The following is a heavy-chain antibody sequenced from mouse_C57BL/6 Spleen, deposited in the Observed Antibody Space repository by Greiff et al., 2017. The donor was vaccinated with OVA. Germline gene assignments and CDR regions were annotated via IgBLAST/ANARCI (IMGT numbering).Heavy chain of an antibody. Sequence: QVTLKESGPGILQSSQTLSLTCSFSGFSLSTSGMGVSWIRQPSGKGLEWLAHIYWDDDKRYNPSLKRRLTISKDTSRNQVFLKITSVDTADTATYYCARFPSIYYGNPHYAMDYWGQGTSVTVSS. CDR3: ARFPSIYYGNPHYAMDY. J-gene: IGHJ4*01. CDR2: IYWDDDK. D-gene: IGHD2-1*01. CDR1: GFSLSTSGMG. V-gene: IGHV8-12*01.